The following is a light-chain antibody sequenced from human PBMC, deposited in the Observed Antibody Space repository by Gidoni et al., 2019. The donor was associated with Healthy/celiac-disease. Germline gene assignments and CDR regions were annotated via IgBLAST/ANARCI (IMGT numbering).Light chain of an antibody. CDR1: QSISSW. J-gene: IGKJ4*01. Sequence: DIQMTQSPSTLSASVGDRVTITCRASQSISSWLAWYQQKPGKAPKLLIYKASSLESGVPSRLSGIGSGTEFTLTISSLQPDDFATYYFQQYNSYPLTFGGGTKVEIK. CDR2: KAS. V-gene: IGKV1-5*03. CDR3: QQYNSYPLT.